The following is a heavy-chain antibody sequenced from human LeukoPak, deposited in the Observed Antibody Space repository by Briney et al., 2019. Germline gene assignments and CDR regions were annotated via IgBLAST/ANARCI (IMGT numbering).Heavy chain of an antibody. D-gene: IGHD3-16*01. J-gene: IGHJ6*02. CDR1: GYTFTSYY. CDR2: INPSGGST. V-gene: IGHV1-46*01. CDR3: AWGPYYGTDV. Sequence: AAVKVSCKASGYTFTSYYLHWVRQAPGQGLEWMGIINPSGGSTSYAQKLQGRVTMTRDTSKSTVYMELSSLRSEDTAVYYCAWGPYYGTDVWGQGTTVTVSS.